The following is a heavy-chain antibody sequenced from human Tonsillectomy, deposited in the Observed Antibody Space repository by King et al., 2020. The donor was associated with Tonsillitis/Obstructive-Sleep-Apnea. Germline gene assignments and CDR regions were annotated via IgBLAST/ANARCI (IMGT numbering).Heavy chain of an antibody. CDR3: AREGRSFHGFDI. CDR2: INQDGSEK. Sequence: VQLVESGGGLVQPGGSLRLSCAASGFSSSSYWMNWVRQAPGKGLEWVAYINQDGSEKYYVDSVKGRFTISRDNAKNSLYLQMNSLRAEDTAVYFCAREGRSFHGFDIWGQGTMVTVSS. V-gene: IGHV3-7*03. J-gene: IGHJ3*02. CDR1: GFSSSSYW. D-gene: IGHD3-10*01.